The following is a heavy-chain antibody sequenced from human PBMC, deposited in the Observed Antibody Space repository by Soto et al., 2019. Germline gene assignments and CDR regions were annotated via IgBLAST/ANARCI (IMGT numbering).Heavy chain of an antibody. CDR2: ITSNGDNT. D-gene: IGHD2-2*01. J-gene: IGHJ4*02. CDR1: VFTFINFA. Sequence: QPGWSLRLSCSSSVFTFINFAMHWVRQAPGKGLEYVSGITSNGDNTYHADSVKGRFTISRDNSKNTLYLQMSSLRVEDTAVYYCVKGNQLLRYYFEYWGRGALVTVSS. V-gene: IGHV3-64D*06. CDR3: VKGNQLLRYYFEY.